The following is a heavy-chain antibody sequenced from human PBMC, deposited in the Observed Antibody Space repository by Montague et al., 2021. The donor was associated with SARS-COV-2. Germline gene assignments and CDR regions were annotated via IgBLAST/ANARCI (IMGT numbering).Heavy chain of an antibody. J-gene: IGHJ3*02. CDR3: ARETMTADAFDI. CDR1: GASIVSSD. Sequence: SETLSLTCTVSGASIVSSDWGWIRQSPRPGLEWIGYFYSVWSTDSYHSLKRRATISRDTSTNQFSLKVRSVTAADTAVYYCARETMTADAFDIWGQGTMVTVSS. D-gene: IGHD1-14*01. CDR2: FYSVWST. V-gene: IGHV4-59*01.